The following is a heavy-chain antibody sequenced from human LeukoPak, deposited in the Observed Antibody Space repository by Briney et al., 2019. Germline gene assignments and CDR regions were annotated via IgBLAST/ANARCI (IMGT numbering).Heavy chain of an antibody. CDR1: GGSISSYY. J-gene: IGHJ5*02. CDR2: IYYSGST. D-gene: IGHD3-10*01. CDR3: ATFRFGELLYDWFDP. Sequence: SETLSLTCTVSGGSISSYYWSWIRQPPGKGLEWIGYIYYSGSTNYNPSLKSRVTISVDTSKNQFSLKLSSVTAADTAVYYCATFRFGELLYDWFDPWGQGTLVTVSS. V-gene: IGHV4-59*01.